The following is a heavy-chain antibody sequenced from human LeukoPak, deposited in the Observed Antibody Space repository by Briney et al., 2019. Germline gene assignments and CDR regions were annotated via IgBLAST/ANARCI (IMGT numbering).Heavy chain of an antibody. V-gene: IGHV4-59*07. CDR3: ARGGLGSGYDLGPDY. CDR2: IHYSGST. J-gene: IGHJ4*02. CDR1: GGSIRNYY. Sequence: SDTLSLLCTVSGGSIRNYYWIWIRQPPGKGLEWIGNIHYSGSTNYNPSLKSQVTISVDTSKNKFSLKMSSVTAADTAVYYCARGGLGSGYDLGPDYWGQGTLVTVSS. D-gene: IGHD5-12*01.